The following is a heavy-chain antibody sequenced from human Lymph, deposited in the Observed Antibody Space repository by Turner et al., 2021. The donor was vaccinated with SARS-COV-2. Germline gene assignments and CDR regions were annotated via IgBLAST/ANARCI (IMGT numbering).Heavy chain of an antibody. D-gene: IGHD3-22*01. J-gene: IGHJ4*02. CDR3: AKNEMAMIVVVITLFDY. CDR1: GFTFSSYA. Sequence: EVQLLESGGGLVQPGGSLRLSCAASGFTFSSYAMRWVRQAPGKGLEWVSTISGRGDSTYYADSVKGRFTISRDNSKNTLFLQMHSLRAEDTAVYYCAKNEMAMIVVVITLFDYWGQGTLVTVSS. CDR2: ISGRGDST. V-gene: IGHV3-23*01.